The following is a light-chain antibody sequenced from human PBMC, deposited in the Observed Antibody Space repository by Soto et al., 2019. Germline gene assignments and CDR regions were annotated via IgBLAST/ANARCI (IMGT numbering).Light chain of an antibody. J-gene: IGKJ1*01. CDR2: GAS. CDR1: QYINTR. V-gene: IGKV3-20*01. CDR3: QQYGSSPRT. Sequence: EIVLTQSPATLSSFPGDRVTLSFRASQYINTRLAWYQHRPGQAPRLLIYGASSRATGIPDRFSGSGSGTDFTLTISRLEPEDFAVYYCQQYGSSPRTFGQGTKVDIK.